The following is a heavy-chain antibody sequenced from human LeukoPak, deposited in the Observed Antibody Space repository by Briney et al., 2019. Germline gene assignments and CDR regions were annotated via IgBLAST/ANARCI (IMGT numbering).Heavy chain of an antibody. V-gene: IGHV4-59*01. J-gene: IGHJ4*02. CDR1: GGSISSYY. CDR2: IYYSGST. CDR3: ARVEVTSSWYSIDY. Sequence: SETLSLTCTVSGGSISSYYWSWIRQSPGKGLEWIGYIYYSGSTNYNPSLKSRVIISVDTSKNQFSLKLTSVTAADTAVYYCARVEVTSSWYSIDYWGQGILVTVSS. D-gene: IGHD6-13*01.